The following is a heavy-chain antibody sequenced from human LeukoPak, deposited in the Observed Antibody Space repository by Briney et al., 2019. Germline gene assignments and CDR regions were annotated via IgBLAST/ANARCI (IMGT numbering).Heavy chain of an antibody. V-gene: IGHV4-31*03. CDR2: IYYSGGT. CDR1: GGSHLSGTYY. D-gene: IGHD5-24*01. Sequence: PSETLPLTCSGSGGSHLSGTYYCSWIRQHPGQGLQWIGYIYYSGGTYHYSASLKSRVTISVDASKNQFSLKLSSVSAADTAVYYGARDEVNLQYLDYWRQGTLVTVSS. CDR3: ARDEVNLQYLDY. J-gene: IGHJ4*02.